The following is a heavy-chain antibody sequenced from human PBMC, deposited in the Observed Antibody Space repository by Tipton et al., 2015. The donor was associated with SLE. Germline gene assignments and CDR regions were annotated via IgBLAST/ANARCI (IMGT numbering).Heavy chain of an antibody. Sequence: TLSLTCTVSGGSISSGGYYWSWIRQHPGKGLEWIGEINRSGSTNYNPSLKSRVTISVDTPKNRFSLKLSSVTAADASVYYCARGKDIVVARDAFDIWGQGTMVTVSS. CDR2: INRSGST. D-gene: IGHD2-15*01. V-gene: IGHV4-31*03. J-gene: IGHJ3*02. CDR1: GGSISSGGYY. CDR3: ARGKDIVVARDAFDI.